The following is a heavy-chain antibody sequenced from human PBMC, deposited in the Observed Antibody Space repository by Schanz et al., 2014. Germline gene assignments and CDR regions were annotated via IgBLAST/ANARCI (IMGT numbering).Heavy chain of an antibody. D-gene: IGHD5-18*01. J-gene: IGHJ4*02. CDR1: GFTFSNYW. Sequence: EVQLVESGGGLVQPGGSLRLSCAASGFTFSNYWMSWVRQAPGKGLEWVANIKQDGSEKYYVDSVKGRFTFSRDNAKNSLYLQMNSLRAEDTAVYYCARGGADSAMAHEYWGRGTLVTVSS. CDR3: ARGGADSAMAHEY. V-gene: IGHV3-7*01. CDR2: IKQDGSEK.